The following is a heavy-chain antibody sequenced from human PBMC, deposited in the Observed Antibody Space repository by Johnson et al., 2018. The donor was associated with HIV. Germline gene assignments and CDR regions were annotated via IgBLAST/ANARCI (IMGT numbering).Heavy chain of an antibody. CDR2: IYSGDTT. Sequence: VQLVESGGGLVQPGGSLRLSCAVSGFTVNGNYMSWVRQAPGKGLEWVSVIYSGDTTYYADSVTGRFTISRATSKNTLYLQMNSLRPEDTAVYYCASDGWELLGVAAFDVWGQGTLVTVSS. D-gene: IGHD1-26*01. CDR1: GFTVNGNY. V-gene: IGHV3-66*02. CDR3: ASDGWELLGVAAFDV. J-gene: IGHJ3*01.